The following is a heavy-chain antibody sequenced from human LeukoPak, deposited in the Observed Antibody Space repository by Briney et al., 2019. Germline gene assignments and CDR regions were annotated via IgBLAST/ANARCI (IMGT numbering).Heavy chain of an antibody. J-gene: IGHJ6*03. CDR1: GGSISSSNW. Sequence: SGTLSLTFAVSGGSISSSNWWSWVRQPPGKGLEWIGEIYHSGSTNYHPSLKSRVTISVDTSNNQFSLKLSSVTAADTAVYYCARDKRYYYYMDVWGKGTTVTVSS. CDR3: ARDKRYYYYMDV. CDR2: IYHSGST. V-gene: IGHV4-4*02.